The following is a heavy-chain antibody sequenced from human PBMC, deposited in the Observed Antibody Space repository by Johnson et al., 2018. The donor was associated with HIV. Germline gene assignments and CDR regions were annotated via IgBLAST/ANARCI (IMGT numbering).Heavy chain of an antibody. CDR2: VNPNGGST. V-gene: IGHV3-25*05. Sequence: VQLVESGGGLAKPAWSPRLSCAASQFTFSSYYMNCVRQAPGNGLELVGQVNPNGGSTYLIDSGKDRFNISRDNAKNTLHLQMNSLRAEDTAVYYCARDRLRWQFDHAFDIWGQGTMVIVSS. CDR1: QFTFSSYY. D-gene: IGHD4-23*01. CDR3: ARDRLRWQFDHAFDI. J-gene: IGHJ3*02.